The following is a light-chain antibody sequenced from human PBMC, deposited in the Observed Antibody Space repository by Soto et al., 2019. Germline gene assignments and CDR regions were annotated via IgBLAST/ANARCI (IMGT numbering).Light chain of an antibody. CDR3: GTWDSTLSGV. CDR1: SSNIGNNY. Sequence: QSVLTQPPSVSAVPGQKVTISCSGSSSNIGNNYVSWYQHLPGAAPKLIIYDNDKRSSGIPDRFSGSKSGTSATLDITGLQTGDEADYYCGTWDSTLSGVFGTGTKLTVL. CDR2: DND. J-gene: IGLJ1*01. V-gene: IGLV1-51*01.